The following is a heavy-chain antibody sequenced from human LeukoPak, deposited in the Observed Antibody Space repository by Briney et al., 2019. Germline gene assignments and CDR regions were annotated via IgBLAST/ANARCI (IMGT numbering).Heavy chain of an antibody. J-gene: IGHJ4*02. V-gene: IGHV1-2*06. CDR2: INPNSGDT. CDR1: GYTFTGYH. Sequence: ASVKVSCKASGYTFTGYHMHWVRQAPGQGLEWMGRINPNSGDTNYAQNFQGRVTMTRDTSISTAYMELSRLRSDDTAVYYCARDYCSSTSCLFNYWGQGTLVTVSS. D-gene: IGHD2-2*01. CDR3: ARDYCSSTSCLFNY.